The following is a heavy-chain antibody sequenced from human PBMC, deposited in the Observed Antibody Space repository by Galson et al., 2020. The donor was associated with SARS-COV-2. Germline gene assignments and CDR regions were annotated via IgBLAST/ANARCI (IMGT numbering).Heavy chain of an antibody. D-gene: IGHD3-10*01. CDR1: GFTFSSYA. Sequence: GESLKISCAASGFTFSSYAMSWVRQAPGKGLEWVSAISGSGGSTYYADSVKGRFTISRDNSKNTLYLQMNSLRAEDTAVYYCHTSGGFGMAIDYWGQGTLVTVSS. J-gene: IGHJ4*02. CDR3: HTSGGFGMAIDY. V-gene: IGHV3-23*01. CDR2: ISGSGGST.